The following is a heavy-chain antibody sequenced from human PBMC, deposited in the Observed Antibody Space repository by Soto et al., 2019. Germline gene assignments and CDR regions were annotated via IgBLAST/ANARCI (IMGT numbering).Heavy chain of an antibody. CDR2: ISGSGGST. Sequence: GGSLRLSCAPSGFTFSSYAMNWVRQAPGKGLEWVSAISGSGGSTYYADSVKGRFTISRDNSKNTLYLQMNSLRAEDTAVYYCAKEPGLNSGSYYFDYWGQGTLVTVSS. V-gene: IGHV3-23*01. CDR3: AKEPGLNSGSYYFDY. J-gene: IGHJ4*02. CDR1: GFTFSSYA. D-gene: IGHD1-26*01.